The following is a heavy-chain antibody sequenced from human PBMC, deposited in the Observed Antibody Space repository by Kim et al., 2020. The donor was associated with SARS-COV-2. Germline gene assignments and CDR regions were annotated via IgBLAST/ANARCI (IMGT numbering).Heavy chain of an antibody. CDR2: IGTAGDT. V-gene: IGHV3-13*01. J-gene: IGHJ3*02. D-gene: IGHD6-13*01. CDR3: ARVAAAGMGTLDAFDI. Sequence: GGSLRLSCAASGFTFSSYDMHWVRQATGKGLEWVSAIGTAGDTYYPGSVKGRFTISRENAKNSLYLQMNSLRAGDTAVYYCARVAAAGMGTLDAFDIWGQGTMVTVSS. CDR1: GFTFSSYD.